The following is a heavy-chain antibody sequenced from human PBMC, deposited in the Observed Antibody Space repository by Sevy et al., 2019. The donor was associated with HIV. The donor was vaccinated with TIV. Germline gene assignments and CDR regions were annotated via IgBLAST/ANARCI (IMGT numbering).Heavy chain of an antibody. CDR2: ISYDGSNK. J-gene: IGHJ6*02. CDR3: ARALAVAGNYGMDV. D-gene: IGHD6-19*01. V-gene: IGHV3-30-3*01. Sequence: GGSLRLSCAASGFTFSSYAMHWVRQAPGKGLEWVAVISYDGSNKYYADSVKGRFTISSDNSKNTLYLQMNSLRAEDTAVYYCARALAVAGNYGMDVWGQGTTVTVSS. CDR1: GFTFSSYA.